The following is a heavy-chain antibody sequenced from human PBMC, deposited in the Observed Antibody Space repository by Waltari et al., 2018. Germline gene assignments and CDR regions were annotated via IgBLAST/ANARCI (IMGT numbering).Heavy chain of an antibody. Sequence: QVQLQESGPGLVKPSETLSLTCAVSGYSISSGYYWGWIRQPPGKGLEWIGSIYHSVSTYYNPSLKSRVTISVDTSKNQFSLKLSSVTAADTAVYYCARWGLGYNWSDFWFDPWGQGTLVTVSS. CDR1: GYSISSGYY. CDR3: ARWGLGYNWSDFWFDP. J-gene: IGHJ5*02. V-gene: IGHV4-38-2*01. D-gene: IGHD1-20*01. CDR2: IYHSVST.